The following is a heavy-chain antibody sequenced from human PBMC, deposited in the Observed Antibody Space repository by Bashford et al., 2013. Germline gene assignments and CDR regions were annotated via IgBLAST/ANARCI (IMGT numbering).Heavy chain of an antibody. D-gene: IGHD6-13*01. CDR2: IDWDDDK. V-gene: IGHV2-70*04. Sequence: SGPTLVKPTQTLTLTCTFSGFSLSTPGVGVGWIRQPPGKALEWLARIDWDDDKFYSTSLKTRLTISKDTSKNQVVLTMTNMDPVDTATYYCARGGGISAAGYFDYWGQGILVTVSS. CDR1: GFSLSTPGVG. J-gene: IGHJ4*02. CDR3: ARGGGISAAGYFDY.